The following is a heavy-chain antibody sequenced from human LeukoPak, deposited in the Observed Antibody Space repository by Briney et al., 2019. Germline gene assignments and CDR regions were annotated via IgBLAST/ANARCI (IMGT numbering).Heavy chain of an antibody. CDR1: GGXFSSYA. D-gene: IGHD2-2*01. V-gene: IGHV1-69*04. J-gene: IGHJ4*02. CDR2: IIPILGIA. Sequence: SVKVSCKASGGXFSSYAISWVRQAPGQGLEWMGRIIPILGIANYAQKFQGRVTTTADKSTSTAYMELSSLRSEDTAVYYCARAGYCSSTSCIRFDYWGQGTLVTVSS. CDR3: ARAGYCSSTSCIRFDY.